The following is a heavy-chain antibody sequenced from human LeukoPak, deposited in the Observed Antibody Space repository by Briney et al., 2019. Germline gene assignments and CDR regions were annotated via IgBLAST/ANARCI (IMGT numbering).Heavy chain of an antibody. CDR2: INPSGGST. J-gene: IGHJ4*02. CDR1: GYTFTSYY. Sequence: ASVKVSCKASGYTFTSYYMHWVRQAPGQGLEWMGIINPSGGSTSYAQKFQGRVTMTRDTSTSIVYMELSSLRSEDTAVYFCARGIVVANFDYWGQGTLVTVSS. V-gene: IGHV1-46*01. D-gene: IGHD6-19*01. CDR3: ARGIVVANFDY.